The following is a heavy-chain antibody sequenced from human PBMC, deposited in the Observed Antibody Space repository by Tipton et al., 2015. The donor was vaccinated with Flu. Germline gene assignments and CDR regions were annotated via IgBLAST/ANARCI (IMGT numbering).Heavy chain of an antibody. CDR2: IYHTGST. D-gene: IGHD3-10*01. CDR1: GYSISSGYY. Sequence: TLSLTCTVSGYSISSGYYWGWIRQPPGKGLEWIGSIYHTGSTFYNPSLMSRVTVSVDTFRNQFSLKLTSVTATDTAVYYCARVVANVPDPWGQGTLVTVSS. CDR3: ARVVANVPDP. J-gene: IGHJ5*02. V-gene: IGHV4-38-2*02.